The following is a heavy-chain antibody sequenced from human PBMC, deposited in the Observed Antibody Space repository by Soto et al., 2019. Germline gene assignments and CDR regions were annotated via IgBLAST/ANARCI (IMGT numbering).Heavy chain of an antibody. Sequence: GESLKISCKGSGYSFTSYWIGWVRQMPGKGLEWVGIIYPGDSDTRYSPSFQGQVTISADKSISTAYLQWSSLKASDTAMYYCARGWTFSEYSSSPGMDVWGQGTTVTVSS. D-gene: IGHD6-6*01. CDR2: IYPGDSDT. V-gene: IGHV5-51*01. CDR3: ARGWTFSEYSSSPGMDV. CDR1: GYSFTSYW. J-gene: IGHJ6*02.